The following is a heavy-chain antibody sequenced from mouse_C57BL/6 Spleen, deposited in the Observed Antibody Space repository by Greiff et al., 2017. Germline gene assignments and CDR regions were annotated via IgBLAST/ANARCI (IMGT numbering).Heavy chain of an antibody. D-gene: IGHD6-5*01. CDR1: GYSITSGYY. Sequence: EVKLMESGPGLVKPSQSLSLTCSVTGYSITSGYYWNWIRQFPGNKLEWMGYISYDGSNNYNPSLKNRISITRDTSKNQFFLKLNSVTTEDTATYYCARGPISFYFDYWGQGTTLTVSS. V-gene: IGHV3-6*01. CDR2: ISYDGSN. CDR3: ARGPISFYFDY. J-gene: IGHJ2*01.